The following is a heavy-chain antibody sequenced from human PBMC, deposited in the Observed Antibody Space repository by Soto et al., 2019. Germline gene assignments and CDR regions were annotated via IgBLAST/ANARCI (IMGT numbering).Heavy chain of an antibody. D-gene: IGHD3-3*01. J-gene: IGHJ6*02. CDR2: ISYDGSNK. Sequence: LRLSCAASGFTFSSYAMHWVRQAPGKGLEWVAVISYDGSNKYYADSVKGRFTISRDNSGNTLYLQMNSLGAEDTAVYYCARELPLRFLEWLKGMDVWGQGTTVTVSS. V-gene: IGHV3-30-3*01. CDR1: GFTFSSYA. CDR3: ARELPLRFLEWLKGMDV.